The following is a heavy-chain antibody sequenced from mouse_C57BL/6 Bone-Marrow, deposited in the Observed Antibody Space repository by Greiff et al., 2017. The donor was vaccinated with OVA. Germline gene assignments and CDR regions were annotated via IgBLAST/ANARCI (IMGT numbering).Heavy chain of an antibody. V-gene: IGHV1-66*01. J-gene: IGHJ2*01. CDR1: GYSFTSYY. CDR3: AGENYSNFL. CDR2: IYPGRGNT. D-gene: IGHD2-5*01. Sequence: QVHVKQSGPELVKPGASVKISCKASGYSFTSYYIHWVKQRPGQGLEWIGWIYPGRGNTKYNEKFKGKATLTADTSSSTAYMQLSSLTSEDSAVYYCAGENYSNFLWGQGTTLTVSS.